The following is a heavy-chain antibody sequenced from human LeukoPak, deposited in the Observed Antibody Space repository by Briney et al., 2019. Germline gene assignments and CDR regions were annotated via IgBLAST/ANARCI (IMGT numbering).Heavy chain of an antibody. J-gene: IGHJ5*02. CDR1: GGSISSYY. D-gene: IGHD3-9*01. CDR2: IYTSGST. Sequence: SETLSLTCTVSGGSISSYYWSWIRQPAGKGLEWIGRIYTSGSTNYNPSLKSRVTMSVDTSKNQFSLKLSSVTAADTAVYYCARDGQYYDILTGYYSRWFDPWGQGTLVTVSS. V-gene: IGHV4-4*07. CDR3: ARDGQYYDILTGYYSRWFDP.